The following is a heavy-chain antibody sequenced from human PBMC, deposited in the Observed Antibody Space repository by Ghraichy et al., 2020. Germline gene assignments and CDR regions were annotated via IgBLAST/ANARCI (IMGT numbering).Heavy chain of an antibody. CDR1: GGTFSSYA. V-gene: IGHV1-69*13. J-gene: IGHJ4*02. D-gene: IGHD3-16*01. CDR3: ARVPEGGATRGYFDY. CDR2: IIPIFGTA. Sequence: SVKVSCKASGGTFSSYAISWVRQAPGQGLEWMGGIIPIFGTANYAQKFQGRVTITADESTSTAYMELSSLRSEDTAVYYCARVPEGGATRGYFDYWGQGTLVTVSS.